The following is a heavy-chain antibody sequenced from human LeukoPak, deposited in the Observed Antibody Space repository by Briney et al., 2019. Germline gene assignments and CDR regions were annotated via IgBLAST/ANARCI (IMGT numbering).Heavy chain of an antibody. CDR3: VGIAAAGPAD. V-gene: IGHV3-33*01. D-gene: IGHD6-13*01. CDR1: RFTSSSYG. CDR2: IWYDGSNK. J-gene: IGHJ4*02. Sequence: GGSLTPSCPASRFTSSSYGMHCDRQLQDNWMEWVAVIWYDGSNKYYADSVKGRFTISRDNSKNTLYLQMNGLRAEDTAVYYCVGIAAAGPADWGQGTLVTVSS.